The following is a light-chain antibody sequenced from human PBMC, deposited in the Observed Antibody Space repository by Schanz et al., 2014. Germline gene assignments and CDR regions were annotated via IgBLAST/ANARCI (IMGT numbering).Light chain of an antibody. Sequence: SALTQPASVSGSPGQSITISCTGTSSDVGSYNLVSWYQQHPGKAPKLMIYEGSKRPSGVSNRFSGSKSGNTASLTISGLQAEDEADYYCCSFTSRSTWVFGVGPKLTVL. V-gene: IGLV2-14*02. CDR3: CSFTSRSTWV. CDR1: SSDVGSYNL. J-gene: IGLJ3*02. CDR2: EGS.